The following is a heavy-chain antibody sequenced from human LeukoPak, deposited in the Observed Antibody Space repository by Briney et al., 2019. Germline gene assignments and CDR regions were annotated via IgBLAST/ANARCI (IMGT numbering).Heavy chain of an antibody. CDR3: ARQYSSRLGWFDP. CDR1: GYTFTSYD. V-gene: IGHV1-8*03. CDR2: MNPNSGNT. D-gene: IGHD6-6*01. Sequence: ASVKVSCKASGYTFTSYDINWVRQATGQGLEWMGWMNPNSGNTGYAQKFQGRVTITRNTSISTAYMELSSLRSEDTAVYYCARQYSSRLGWFDPWGQGTLVTVSS. J-gene: IGHJ5*02.